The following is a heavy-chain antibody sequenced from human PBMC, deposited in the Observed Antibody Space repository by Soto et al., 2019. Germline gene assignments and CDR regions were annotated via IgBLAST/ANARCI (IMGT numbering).Heavy chain of an antibody. V-gene: IGHV3-23*01. CDR3: AKDVRPYCSSTSCHGGFDP. CDR2: ISGSGGST. CDR1: GFTFSSYA. D-gene: IGHD2-2*01. J-gene: IGHJ5*02. Sequence: HPGGSLRLSCAASGFTFSSYAMSWVRQAPGKGLEWVSAISGSGGSTYYADSVKGRFAISRDNSKNTLYLQMNSLRAEDTAVYYCAKDVRPYCSSTSCHGGFDPWGQGTLVTVSS.